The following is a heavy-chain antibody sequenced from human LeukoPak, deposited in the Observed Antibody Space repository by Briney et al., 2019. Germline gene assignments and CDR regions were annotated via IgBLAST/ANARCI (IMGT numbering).Heavy chain of an antibody. CDR2: INSDGSST. Sequence: GGSLRLSCAASGFTFSIYWMHWVRQPPGKGLVWVSRINSDGSSTSYADSVKGRFAISRDNAKNTLYLQMNSLRVEDTALYYCARDAPGNTALDYWGQGSLVTVSS. CDR3: ARDAPGNTALDY. V-gene: IGHV3-74*01. D-gene: IGHD5-18*01. J-gene: IGHJ4*02. CDR1: GFTFSIYW.